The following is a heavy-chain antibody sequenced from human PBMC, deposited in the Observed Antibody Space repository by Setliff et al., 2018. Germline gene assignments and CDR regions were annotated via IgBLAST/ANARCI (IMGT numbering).Heavy chain of an antibody. CDR2: ISGDGITI. CDR1: GFSFSYFY. Sequence: LRLSCAASGFSFSYFYMSWVRQAPGKGLEWLSKISGDGITIFHADSVRGRFTISRDNAKNSVFLQMNSLRADDTAVYYCARDGVYYAMDVWGQVTTVTVSS. J-gene: IGHJ6*02. V-gene: IGHV3-11*04. CDR3: ARDGVYYAMDV.